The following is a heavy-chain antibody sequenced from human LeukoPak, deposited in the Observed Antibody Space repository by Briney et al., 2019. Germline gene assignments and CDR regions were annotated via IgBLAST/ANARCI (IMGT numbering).Heavy chain of an antibody. D-gene: IGHD5-18*01. CDR2: INPNSGGT. Sequence: ASVKVSCKASGYTFTGYYMHWVRQAPGQGLEWMGWINPNSGGTNYAQKFQGRVTMTRDTSISTAYMELSRLRSDDTAVYYCARDRSSSYGSYYYYYMDVWGKGTTVTVSS. CDR1: GYTFTGYY. V-gene: IGHV1-2*02. CDR3: ARDRSSSYGSYYYYYMDV. J-gene: IGHJ6*03.